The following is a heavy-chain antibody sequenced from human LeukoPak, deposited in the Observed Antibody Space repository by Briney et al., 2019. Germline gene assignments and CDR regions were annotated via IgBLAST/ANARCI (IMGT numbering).Heavy chain of an antibody. D-gene: IGHD1-1*01. V-gene: IGHV4-34*01. CDR1: GGSFSGYY. CDR2: INHSGST. CDR3: ASTSNWNDEYNFDY. J-gene: IGHJ4*02. Sequence: PSGTLSLTCAVYGGSFSGYYWSWIRQPPGKGLEWIGEINHSGSTNYNPSLKSRVTISVDTSKNQFSLRLSSVTAADTAVYYCASTSNWNDEYNFDYWGQGTLVTVSS.